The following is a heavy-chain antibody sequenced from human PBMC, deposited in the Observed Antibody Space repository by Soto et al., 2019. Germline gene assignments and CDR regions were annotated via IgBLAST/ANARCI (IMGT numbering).Heavy chain of an antibody. J-gene: IGHJ6*02. CDR2: INPNSGGT. CDR1: GYTFTGYY. D-gene: IGHD1-7*01. V-gene: IGHV1-2*02. CDR3: ARDITGTTNYYYGMDV. Sequence: ASLKVYCKASGYTFTGYYMHWVRQAPGQGLEWMGWINPNSGGTNYAQKFQGRVTMTRDTSISTAYMELSRLRSDDTAVYYCARDITGTTNYYYGMDVWGQGTTVTVSS.